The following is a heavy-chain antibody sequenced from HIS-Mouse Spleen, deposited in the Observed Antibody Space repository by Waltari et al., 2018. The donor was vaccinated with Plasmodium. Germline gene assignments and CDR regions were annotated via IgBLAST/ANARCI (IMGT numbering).Heavy chain of an antibody. CDR1: GFTVSSNY. CDR2: IYSGGST. J-gene: IGHJ3*02. V-gene: IGHV3-53*01. Sequence: EVQLVESGGGLIQPGGSLRLSCAASGFTVSSNYMSCVRQAPGKGLEWVSVIYSGGSTYYADSVKGRFTISRDNSKNTLYLQMNSLRAEDTAVYYCARGMKSSSSAFDIWCQGTMVTVSS. D-gene: IGHD6-6*01. CDR3: ARGMKSSSSAFDI.